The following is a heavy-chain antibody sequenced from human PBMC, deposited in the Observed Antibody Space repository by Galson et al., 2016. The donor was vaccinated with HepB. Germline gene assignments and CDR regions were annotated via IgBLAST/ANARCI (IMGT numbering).Heavy chain of an antibody. CDR2: IIPLLGTP. Sequence: SVKVSCKASRGIFNNYAISWVRQAPGQGLEWMGVIIPLLGTPHYAQQFQGRVTITADKSTTTAYMEVRSLRSEDTAVYYCVRDRGTVVGFLNPFFDYWGQGTPVTVSS. D-gene: IGHD1-26*01. CDR3: VRDRGTVVGFLNPFFDY. CDR1: RGIFNNYA. J-gene: IGHJ4*02. V-gene: IGHV1-69*10.